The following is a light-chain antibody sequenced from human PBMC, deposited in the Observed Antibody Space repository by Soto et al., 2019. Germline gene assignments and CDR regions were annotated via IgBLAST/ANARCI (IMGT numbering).Light chain of an antibody. CDR2: EVS. Sequence: QSVLTQLASVSGSPGQSITIACSGTSSDVGGYNYVSWFQQHPGKAPKLLIYEVSNRPSGVSNRFSASKSGNTASLTISGLQAEDEATYYCSSYSSSSTLVFGTGTKVTVL. CDR1: SSDVGGYNY. V-gene: IGLV2-14*01. J-gene: IGLJ1*01. CDR3: SSYSSSSTLV.